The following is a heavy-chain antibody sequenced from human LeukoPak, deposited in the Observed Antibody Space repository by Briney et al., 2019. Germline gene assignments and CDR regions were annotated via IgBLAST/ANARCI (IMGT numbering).Heavy chain of an antibody. V-gene: IGHV3-30*18. CDR3: AKNQVHGDNEDYYYYYGMDV. D-gene: IGHD4-17*01. Sequence: GGSLRLSCAASGFTFSSYGMHWVRQAPGKGLEWVAVISYDGSNKYYADSVKGRFTISRDNSNNTLYLQMNSLRAEDTAVYYCAKNQVHGDNEDYYYYYGMDVWGQGTTVTVSS. CDR2: ISYDGSNK. CDR1: GFTFSSYG. J-gene: IGHJ6*02.